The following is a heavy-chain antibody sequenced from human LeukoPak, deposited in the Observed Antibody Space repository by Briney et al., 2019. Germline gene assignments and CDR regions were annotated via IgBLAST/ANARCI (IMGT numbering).Heavy chain of an antibody. CDR1: GFTFSSYW. V-gene: IGHV3-7*01. D-gene: IGHD2-8*01. Sequence: GGSLRLSCAVSGFTFSSYWMSWVRQAPGKGLEWVANIKQDGSEKYYVDSVKGRFTISRDNAKNSLYLQMNSLRAEDTAVYYCARVMRRGNYLDYWGQGTLVTVSS. CDR2: IKQDGSEK. J-gene: IGHJ4*02. CDR3: ARVMRRGNYLDY.